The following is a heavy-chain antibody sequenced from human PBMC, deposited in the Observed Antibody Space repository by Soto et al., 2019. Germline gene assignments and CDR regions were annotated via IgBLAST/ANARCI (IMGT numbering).Heavy chain of an antibody. V-gene: IGHV3-53*02. CDR2: IYSGGST. J-gene: IGHJ4*02. CDR1: GFTVSSNY. D-gene: IGHD4-17*01. Sequence: EVKLVETGGGLIQPGGSLRLSCAASGFTVSSNYMSWVRQAPGKGLEWVSVIYSGGSTYYADSVKGRFTISRDNSKNTLYLQMNSLRAEDTAVYYCARDKVGGYGGNSGLGYWGQGTLVTVSS. CDR3: ARDKVGGYGGNSGLGY.